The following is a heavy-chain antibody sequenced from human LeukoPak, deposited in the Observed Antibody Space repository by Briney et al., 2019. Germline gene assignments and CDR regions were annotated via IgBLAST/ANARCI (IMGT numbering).Heavy chain of an antibody. J-gene: IGHJ5*02. Sequence: ASVKVSCKASGYTFTDYYIHWVRQAPGRGLEWMGWISVVDGDTDYAQNLQARVTMTADISTSTVYMVLRSLTLDDTAEYYCVRDLDTSRGRDPWGQGTLVNV. V-gene: IGHV1-18*04. CDR1: GYTFTDYY. CDR3: VRDLDTSRGRDP. D-gene: IGHD5-18*01. CDR2: ISVVDGDT.